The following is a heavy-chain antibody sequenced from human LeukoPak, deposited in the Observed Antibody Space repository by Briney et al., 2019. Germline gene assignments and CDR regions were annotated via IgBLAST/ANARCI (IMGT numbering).Heavy chain of an antibody. CDR3: AKGRRTPLVGTTTKSWIDY. CDR1: GFTFSSYA. Sequence: GGSLRLSCAASGFTFSSYAMNWIRQAPGKGLEWVSSISGTDSRTHYADSVKGRFSISRDNSKNTLYLQVNSLRAEDTAVYYCAKGRRTPLVGTTTKSWIDYWGQGTLVTVSS. V-gene: IGHV3-23*01. CDR2: ISGTDSRT. D-gene: IGHD1-26*01. J-gene: IGHJ4*02.